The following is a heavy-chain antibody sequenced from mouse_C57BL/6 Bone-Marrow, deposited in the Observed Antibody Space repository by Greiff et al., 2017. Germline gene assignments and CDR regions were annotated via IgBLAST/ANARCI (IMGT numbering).Heavy chain of an antibody. J-gene: IGHJ3*01. CDR2: IYPGNSDT. V-gene: IGHV1-5*01. D-gene: IGHD1-1*01. Sequence: VQLQQSGTVLARPGASVKMSCKTSGYTFTSYWMHWVKQRPGQGLEWIGAIYPGNSDTSYTQKFKGKAKLTAVTSASTAYMELSSLTNEGSAVYFCTRSPYYGSSYSWFAYWGQGTLVTVCA. CDR1: GYTFTSYW. CDR3: TRSPYYGSSYSWFAY.